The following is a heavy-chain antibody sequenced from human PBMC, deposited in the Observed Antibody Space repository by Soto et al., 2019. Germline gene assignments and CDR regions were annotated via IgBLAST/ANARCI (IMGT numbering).Heavy chain of an antibody. CDR3: ARVKEGIAARDYYYYGMDV. Sequence: QVQLQESGPGLVKPSETLSLTCTVSGGSISSYYWSWIRQPPGKGLEWIGYIYYNGSTNYNPSLKRRVTISVARSQNQFSLKLSSVTAADTAVYYCARVKEGIAARDYYYYGMDVWGQGTTVTVSS. V-gene: IGHV4-59*01. CDR2: IYYNGST. J-gene: IGHJ6*02. D-gene: IGHD6-6*01. CDR1: GGSISSYY.